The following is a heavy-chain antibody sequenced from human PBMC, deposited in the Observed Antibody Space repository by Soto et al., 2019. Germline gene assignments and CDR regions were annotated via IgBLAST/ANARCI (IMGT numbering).Heavy chain of an antibody. CDR1: GFNFGNYA. CDR2: VGGDASDT. Sequence: EVQLLESGGGLVQPGGSLEVSCLASGFNFGNYAMSWVRQAPGKGPEWVSSVGGDASDTHYADSVRGLFTISKNNSKKTLYLHMNSLRAEDTAIYFCAKDFIPRNSIYDPFDIWGQGTTVSVSS. V-gene: IGHV3-23*01. D-gene: IGHD2-21*01. J-gene: IGHJ3*02. CDR3: AKDFIPRNSIYDPFDI.